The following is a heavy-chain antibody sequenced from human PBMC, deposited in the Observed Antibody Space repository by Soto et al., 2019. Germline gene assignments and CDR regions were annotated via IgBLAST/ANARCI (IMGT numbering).Heavy chain of an antibody. D-gene: IGHD6-13*01. CDR3: ARGLRRGSSWYTPYYYYGMDV. CDR1: GGSFSGYY. CDR2: INHSGST. J-gene: IGHJ6*02. Sequence: PSETLSLTCAVYGGSFSGYYWSWIRQPPGKGLEWIGEINHSGSTNYNPSLKSRATISVDTSKNQFSLKLSSVTAADTAVYYCARGLRRGSSWYTPYYYYGMDVWGQGTTVTVSS. V-gene: IGHV4-34*01.